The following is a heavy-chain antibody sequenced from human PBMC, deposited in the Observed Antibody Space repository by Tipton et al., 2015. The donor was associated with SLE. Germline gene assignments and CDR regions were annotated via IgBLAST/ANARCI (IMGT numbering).Heavy chain of an antibody. D-gene: IGHD5-18*01. Sequence: SLRLSCAASGFIFESHAMTWVRQAPGKGLEWVSTVYCGGRTYYGDSVKGRFTLSRDDSKKTLYLQMNNLRVDDTAVYYCARGEPLWYEAFVYWGQGALVTVSS. J-gene: IGHJ4*02. CDR2: VYCGGRT. CDR1: GFIFESHA. V-gene: IGHV3-23*03. CDR3: ARGEPLWYEAFVY.